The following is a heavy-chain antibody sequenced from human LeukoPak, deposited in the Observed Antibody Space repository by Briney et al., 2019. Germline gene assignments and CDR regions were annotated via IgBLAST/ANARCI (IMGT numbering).Heavy chain of an antibody. CDR3: ANLVVPAAQYYFDY. CDR2: ISGSGGST. V-gene: IGHV3-23*01. Sequence: SGGSLRLSCAASGFTFSSYAMSWVRQAPGKGLEWVSAISGSGGSTHYADSVKGRFTISRDNSKNTLYLQMNSLRAEDTAVYYCANLVVPAAQYYFDYWGQGTLVTVSS. CDR1: GFTFSSYA. D-gene: IGHD2-2*01. J-gene: IGHJ4*02.